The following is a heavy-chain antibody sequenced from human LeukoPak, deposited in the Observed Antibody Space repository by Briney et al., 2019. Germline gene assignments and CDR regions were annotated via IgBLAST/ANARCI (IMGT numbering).Heavy chain of an antibody. J-gene: IGHJ4*02. Sequence: KPSETLSLTCTVSGGSISSYYWSWIRQPPGKGLEWIGYICYSGSTNYNPSLKSRVTISVDTSKNQFSLKLSSVTAADTAVYYCARGSMITFGGVIVPFDYWGQGTLVTVSS. D-gene: IGHD3-16*02. CDR1: GGSISSYY. V-gene: IGHV4-59*01. CDR3: ARGSMITFGGVIVPFDY. CDR2: ICYSGST.